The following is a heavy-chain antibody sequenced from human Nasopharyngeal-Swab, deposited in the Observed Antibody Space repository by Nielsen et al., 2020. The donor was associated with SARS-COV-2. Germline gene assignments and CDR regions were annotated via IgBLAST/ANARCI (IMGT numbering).Heavy chain of an antibody. D-gene: IGHD6-13*01. CDR2: IKQDGSGS. CDR3: ARGGSSFPFDY. CDR1: GFTFSKFY. J-gene: IGHJ4*02. V-gene: IGHV3-7*01. Sequence: GGSLRLSCAASGFTFSKFYMSWVRQAAGKGLEWVANIKQDGSGSYYVDSVKGRFTISRDDANNSLYLQMNSLRAGDTGVYYCARGGSSFPFDYWGQGTLVTVSS.